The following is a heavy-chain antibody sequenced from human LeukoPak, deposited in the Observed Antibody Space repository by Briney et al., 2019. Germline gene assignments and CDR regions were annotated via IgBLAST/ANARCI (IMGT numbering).Heavy chain of an antibody. V-gene: IGHV3-48*03. D-gene: IGHD6-19*01. CDR2: ISSGSTI. J-gene: IGHJ4*02. CDR1: GFTFSSYE. Sequence: GGSLRLSCAASGFTFSSYEMNWVRQAPGKGLEWVSYISSGSTIYDADSVKGRFTISRDNAKNSLYLQMNSLRAEDTAVYYCARGSIAVAGAPFDYWGQGTLVTVSS. CDR3: ARGSIAVAGAPFDY.